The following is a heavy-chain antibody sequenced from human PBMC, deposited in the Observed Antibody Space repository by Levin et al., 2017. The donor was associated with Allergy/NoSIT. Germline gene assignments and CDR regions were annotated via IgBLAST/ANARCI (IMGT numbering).Heavy chain of an antibody. Sequence: SETLSLTCTVSGDSITRGYWSWIRQPPGKGLEWIAYMSYTGTTYYNPSLNSRVSVSLDTSKNQFSLTLRSVTAADTAVYYCARGSTGQYDPWGQGTLVTVSS. D-gene: IGHD3-10*01. V-gene: IGHV4-59*01. CDR2: MSYTGTT. CDR3: ARGSTGQYDP. J-gene: IGHJ5*02. CDR1: GDSITRGY.